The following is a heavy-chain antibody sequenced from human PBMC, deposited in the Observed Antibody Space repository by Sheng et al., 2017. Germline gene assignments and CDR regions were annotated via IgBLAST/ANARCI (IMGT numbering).Heavy chain of an antibody. D-gene: IGHD5-12*01. CDR2: IYHSGST. J-gene: IGHJ6*02. V-gene: IGHV4-38-2*02. CDR1: GYSISSGYY. CDR3: ARDRQHDRGGYDLYYYYGMDV. Sequence: QVQLQESGPGLVKPSETLSLTCAVSGYSISSGYYWGWIRQPPGKGLEWIGSIYHSGSTYYNPSLKSRVTISVDTSKNQFSLKLSSVTAADTAVYYCARDRQHDRGGYDLYYYYGMDVWGQGTTVTVSS.